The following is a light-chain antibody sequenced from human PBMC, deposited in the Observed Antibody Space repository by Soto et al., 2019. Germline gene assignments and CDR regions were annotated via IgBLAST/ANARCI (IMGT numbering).Light chain of an antibody. CDR3: QQYYSLGLT. CDR1: QSVNSKY. Sequence: EVVLTQSPGTLSLSPGQRATLSCRASQSVNSKYLAWFPQKPGQAPRLLIYGASSRSTGITDRFSGSGSGTDFNLTISRLEPEDFALYYCQQYYSLGLTFGGGTKVEIK. J-gene: IGKJ4*01. V-gene: IGKV3-20*01. CDR2: GAS.